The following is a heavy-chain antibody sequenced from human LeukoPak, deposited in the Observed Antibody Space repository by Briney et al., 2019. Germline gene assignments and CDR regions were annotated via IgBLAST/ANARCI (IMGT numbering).Heavy chain of an antibody. CDR2: IYYSGST. J-gene: IGHJ3*02. CDR1: GDSISDYY. CDR3: ARDRGYSYVYSFDM. V-gene: IGHV4-59*01. D-gene: IGHD5-18*01. Sequence: SETLSLTCTVSGDSISDYYWSWIRQPPGKGLEWIGYIYYSGSTNYNPSLKSRVTISVDTSKNHFSLKLNSVTAADTAVYYYARDRGYSYVYSFDMRGQGTMVSVSS.